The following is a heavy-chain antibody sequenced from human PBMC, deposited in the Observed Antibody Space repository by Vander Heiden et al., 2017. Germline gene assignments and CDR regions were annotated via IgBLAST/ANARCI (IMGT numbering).Heavy chain of an antibody. D-gene: IGHD6-19*01. J-gene: IGHJ5*02. Sequence: EVQLVESGGRLVQPGRSLRLSCGPSGFTYDDCAMHWIRQGPGKGLEWVSGINWNSGKIGYADSVKGRFTISRDNAKNSLYLQMNSLRAEDTAFYYCAKGRVSVYSSSWFDAWGQGTPGTVSS. CDR3: AKGRVSVYSSSWFDA. CDR2: INWNSGKI. CDR1: GFTYDDCA. V-gene: IGHV3-9*01.